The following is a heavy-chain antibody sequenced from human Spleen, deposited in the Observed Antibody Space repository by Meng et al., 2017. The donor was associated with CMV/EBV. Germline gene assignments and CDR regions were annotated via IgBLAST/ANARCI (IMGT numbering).Heavy chain of an antibody. Sequence: GGSLRLSCKASGYIFTSYYITWVRQMPGKGLEWMGGIYPADSDIRYSPSFQGQVTISADNSVTTAYLQWTSLQASDTAMYYCARQLDTRTWDNWFDPWGQGTLVTVSS. V-gene: IGHV5-51*01. J-gene: IGHJ5*02. CDR3: ARQLDTRTWDNWFDP. CDR2: IYPADSDI. CDR1: GYIFTSYY. D-gene: IGHD2-2*01.